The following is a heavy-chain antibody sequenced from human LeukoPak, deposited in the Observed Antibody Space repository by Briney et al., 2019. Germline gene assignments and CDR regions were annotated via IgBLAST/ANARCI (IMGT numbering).Heavy chain of an antibody. J-gene: IGHJ5*02. CDR2: INPNSGGT. CDR1: GYTFTGYY. V-gene: IGHV1-2*02. Sequence: ASVKVSCKASGYTFTGYYMHWVRQAPGQGLEWMGWINPNSGGTNYAQKFQGRVTMTTDTSTSTAYMELRSLRSDDTAVYYCARSFVPYDSNRWYGFDPWGQGTLVTVSS. D-gene: IGHD6-13*01. CDR3: ARSFVPYDSNRWYGFDP.